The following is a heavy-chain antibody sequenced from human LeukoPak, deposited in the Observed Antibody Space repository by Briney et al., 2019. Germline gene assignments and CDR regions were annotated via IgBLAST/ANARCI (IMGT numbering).Heavy chain of an antibody. Sequence: GGSLRLSCAASGFTFSSYAMNWVRQAPGKGLEWVSYISSSGSTIYYADSVKGRFTISRDNAKNSLYLQMKSLRAEDTAVYYCARKYCSGGSRYSNVDYWGQGTLVTVSS. CDR3: ARKYCSGGSRYSNVDY. V-gene: IGHV3-48*03. J-gene: IGHJ4*02. D-gene: IGHD2-15*01. CDR1: GFTFSSYA. CDR2: ISSSGSTI.